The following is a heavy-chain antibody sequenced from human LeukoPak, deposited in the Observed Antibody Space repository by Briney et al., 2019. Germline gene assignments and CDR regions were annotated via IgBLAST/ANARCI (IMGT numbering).Heavy chain of an antibody. CDR1: GGSFSGYY. V-gene: IGHV4-34*01. J-gene: IGHJ4*02. CDR2: INHSGST. Sequence: SETLSLTCAVYGGSFSGYYWSWIRQPPGKGLEGIGKINHSGSTNYNASLKSRVTISVDTSKNQFSLKLSSVTAADTAVYYCARGHIAVAGIAYYFDYWGQGTRVTVSS. D-gene: IGHD6-19*01. CDR3: ARGHIAVAGIAYYFDY.